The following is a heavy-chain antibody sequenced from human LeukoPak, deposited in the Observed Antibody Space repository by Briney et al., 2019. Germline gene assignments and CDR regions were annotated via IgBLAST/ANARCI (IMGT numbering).Heavy chain of an antibody. J-gene: IGHJ4*02. D-gene: IGHD6-19*01. CDR3: ARWRAGIAVAVDY. V-gene: IGHV3-30-3*01. CDR2: IPYDGRNNK. CDR1: GFTFDSYT. Sequence: GGSLTLSCAASGFTFDSYTMHWVRQAPGKGLEWVAVIPYDGRNNKDYADSVKGRFTISRDNSKTTLYLQMDSLRAEDTAVYYCARWRAGIAVAVDYWGQGTLVTVSS.